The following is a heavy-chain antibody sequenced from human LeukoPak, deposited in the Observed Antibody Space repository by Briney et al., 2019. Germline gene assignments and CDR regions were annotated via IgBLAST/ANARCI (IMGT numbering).Heavy chain of an antibody. J-gene: IGHJ2*01. D-gene: IGHD4-11*01. Sequence: SETLSLTCTVSGGSISSYYRSWIRQPPGKGLEWIGYIYYSGSTNYNPSLKSRVTISVDTSKYQFSLKLSSVTAADTAVYYCARVPTTVTTKWYFDLWGRGTLVTVSS. CDR2: IYYSGST. V-gene: IGHV4-59*01. CDR3: ARVPTTVTTKWYFDL. CDR1: GGSISSYY.